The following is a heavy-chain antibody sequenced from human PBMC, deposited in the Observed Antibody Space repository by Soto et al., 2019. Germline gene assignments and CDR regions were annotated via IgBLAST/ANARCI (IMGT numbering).Heavy chain of an antibody. CDR2: IRQDGREE. CDR1: GFTFSSHW. D-gene: IGHD6-13*01. CDR3: AKSEGYSFDI. J-gene: IGHJ3*02. Sequence: EVQLVGSGGGLVHPGGSLGLSCAASGFTFSSHWMSWVRQAPGKGLEWVANIRQDGREEQYLDSVKGRFTLSRDNAKNSLYLQMNGLRVEDTAVYYCAKSEGYSFDIRGQGTVVTVSS. V-gene: IGHV3-7*01.